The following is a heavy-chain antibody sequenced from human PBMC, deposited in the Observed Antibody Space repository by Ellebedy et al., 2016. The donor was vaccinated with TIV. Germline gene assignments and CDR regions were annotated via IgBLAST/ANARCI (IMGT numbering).Heavy chain of an antibody. D-gene: IGHD6-19*01. CDR1: GFTFSSYW. V-gene: IGHV3-7*01. CDR3: AREQGSGWGAFDY. CDR2: IKQDGSEK. Sequence: PGGSLRLSCAASGFTFSSYWMNWVRQAPGKGLAWVAHIKQDGSEKYYVDSVKGRFTISRDNAKNSLYLEMNSLRAEDTAVYYCAREQGSGWGAFDYWGQGTLVTVSS. J-gene: IGHJ4*02.